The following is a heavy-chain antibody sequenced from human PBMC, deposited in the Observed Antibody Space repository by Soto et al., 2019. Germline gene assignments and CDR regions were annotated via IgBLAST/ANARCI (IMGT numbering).Heavy chain of an antibody. CDR3: AREENYGSGRNWFDP. Sequence: GESLKISCKGSGYSFTSYWISWVRQMPGKGLEWMGRIDPSDSYTNYSPSFQGHVTISADKSISTAYLQWSSLKASDTAMYYCAREENYGSGRNWFDPWGQGTLVTVSS. V-gene: IGHV5-10-1*01. CDR2: IDPSDSYT. D-gene: IGHD3-10*01. J-gene: IGHJ5*02. CDR1: GYSFTSYW.